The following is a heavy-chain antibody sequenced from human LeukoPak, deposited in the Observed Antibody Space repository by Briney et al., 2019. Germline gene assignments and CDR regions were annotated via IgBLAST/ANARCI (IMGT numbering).Heavy chain of an antibody. D-gene: IGHD1-1*01. J-gene: IGHJ4*02. Sequence: PSETLSLTCTVSGGSISSYYWSWIRQPPGKGLEWIGYIYYSGSTNYNPSLKSRVTISVDTSKNQFSLKLSSVTAADTAVYYCARGGLEGVDYWGQGTLVTVSS. CDR2: IYYSGST. CDR1: GGSISSYY. CDR3: ARGGLEGVDY. V-gene: IGHV4-59*01.